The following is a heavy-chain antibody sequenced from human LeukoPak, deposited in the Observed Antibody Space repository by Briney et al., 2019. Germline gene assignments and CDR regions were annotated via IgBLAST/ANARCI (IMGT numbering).Heavy chain of an antibody. CDR3: ARDMEYCGGDCYAFDI. D-gene: IGHD2-21*02. Sequence: PEGSLRLSCAVSGFTFSNYWMHWVRQAPGKGLVWVSRINTDGSSTTYADSVKGRFTISRDNAKNTLYLQMNSLRAEDTAVYYCARDMEYCGGDCYAFDIWGQGTMVTVSS. CDR2: INTDGSST. CDR1: GFTFSNYW. V-gene: IGHV3-74*01. J-gene: IGHJ3*02.